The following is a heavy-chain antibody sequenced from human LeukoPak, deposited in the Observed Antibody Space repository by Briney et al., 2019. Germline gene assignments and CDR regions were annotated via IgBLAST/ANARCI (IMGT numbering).Heavy chain of an antibody. D-gene: IGHD4-11*01. V-gene: IGHV4-4*07. Sequence: SETLSLTCTVPGGSISSYYWSWIRQPAGKGLEWIGRIYTSGSTNYNPSLKSRVTMSVDTSKNQFSLKLSSVTAADTAVYYCARDRTTVTTVAYYYYMDVWGKGTTVTVSS. CDR3: ARDRTTVTTVAYYYYMDV. CDR1: GGSISSYY. CDR2: IYTSGST. J-gene: IGHJ6*03.